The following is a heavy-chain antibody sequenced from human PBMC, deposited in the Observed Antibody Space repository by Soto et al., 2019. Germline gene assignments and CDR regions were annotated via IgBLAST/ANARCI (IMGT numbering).Heavy chain of an antibody. CDR3: ARWYMARGPGNWLDP. J-gene: IGHJ5*02. V-gene: IGHV4-30-4*01. D-gene: IGHD3-10*01. CDR2: IYYTGTT. Sequence: QVQLQESGPGLVKPSQTLSLTCTVSGGSVRTEDFFWSWIRQPPGKSLEWIGYIYYTGTTHYNPSLRSRVSISIDTSKNQFSLKLNSVTAADTAVYYCARWYMARGPGNWLDPWGQGTLVTVSS. CDR1: GGSVRTEDFF.